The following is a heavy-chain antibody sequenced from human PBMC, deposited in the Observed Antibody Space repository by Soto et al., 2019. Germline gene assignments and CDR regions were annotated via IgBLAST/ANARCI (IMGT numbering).Heavy chain of an antibody. CDR3: ASDLSGRADV. CDR1: GFTFSSYW. J-gene: IGHJ6*02. Sequence: EVQLVESGGGLVRPGGSLRLSCAASGFTFSSYWMHWVRQVPGKVLVWVARMDEDGGTTDYADSVKGRFTISRDNAKNTLYLQMKSLRVEDTAVYYCASDLSGRADVWGQGTTVTVSS. CDR2: MDEDGGTT. D-gene: IGHD3-10*01. V-gene: IGHV3-74*02.